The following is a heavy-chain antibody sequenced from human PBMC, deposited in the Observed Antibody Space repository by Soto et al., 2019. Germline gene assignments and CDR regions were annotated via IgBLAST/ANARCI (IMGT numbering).Heavy chain of an antibody. V-gene: IGHV4-30-4*01. CDR3: ARDVQTTVTTAYYYYYGMDV. CDR2: IYYSGST. J-gene: IGHJ6*02. CDR1: GGSISSGDYY. D-gene: IGHD4-17*01. Sequence: SETLSLTCTVSGGSISSGDYYWSWIRLPPGKGLEWIGYIYYSGSTYYNPSLKSRVTISVDTSKNQFSLKLSSVTAADTAVYYCARDVQTTVTTAYYYYYGMDVWGQGTTVTVSS.